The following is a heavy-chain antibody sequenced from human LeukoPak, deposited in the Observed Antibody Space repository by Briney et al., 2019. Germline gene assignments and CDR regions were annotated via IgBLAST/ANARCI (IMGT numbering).Heavy chain of an antibody. CDR2: IRQDGDTK. V-gene: IGHV3-7*01. Sequence: GGSLRLSCAASGFPFNAYWMTWVRQAPGKGLEWVANIRQDGDTKYYVDPVKGRFTISRDNAKNTLFLQMDSLRAEDTALYYCVRSLRSADFWGQGTLVTVSS. CDR3: VRSLRSADF. J-gene: IGHJ4*02. CDR1: GFPFNAYW.